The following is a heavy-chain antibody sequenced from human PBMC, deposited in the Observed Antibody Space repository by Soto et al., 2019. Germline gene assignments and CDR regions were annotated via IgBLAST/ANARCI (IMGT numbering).Heavy chain of an antibody. CDR1: GGSISSYY. CDR2: IYYSGST. J-gene: IGHJ6*03. CDR3: ARDGGDYRAGDYYYYYMDV. D-gene: IGHD4-17*01. Sequence: SETLSLTCTVSGGSISSYYWSWIRQPPGKGLEWIGYIYYSGSTNYNPSLKSRVTISVDTSKNQFSLKLSSVTAADTAVYYCARDGGDYRAGDYYYYYMDVWGKGTTVTVSS. V-gene: IGHV4-59*01.